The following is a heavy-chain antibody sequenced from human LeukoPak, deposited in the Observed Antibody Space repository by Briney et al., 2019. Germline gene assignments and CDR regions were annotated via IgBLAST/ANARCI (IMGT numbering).Heavy chain of an antibody. CDR3: ASDYADYVGYFFFDH. D-gene: IGHD4-17*01. CDR1: GFTFNNYA. V-gene: IGHV3-23*01. J-gene: IGHJ5*02. Sequence: PGGSLRLSCAASGFTFNNYAMNWVRQAPGKGLEWVSSISGGGETTYYADSAKGRFTISRDNSQNTLYLQMNSLRAEDTAVYYCASDYADYVGYFFFDHWGQGTLVTVSS. CDR2: ISGGGETT.